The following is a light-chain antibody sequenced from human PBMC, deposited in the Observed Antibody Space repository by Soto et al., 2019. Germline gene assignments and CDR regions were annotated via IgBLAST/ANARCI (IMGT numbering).Light chain of an antibody. CDR3: QQNYSPPFT. J-gene: IGKJ3*01. CDR2: AAS. Sequence: DIQMTQSPSSLSASVGDRVTITCRASQTITRYLNWYQQKPGKAPKLLIYAASSLQSGVPSXXSGRGSGTDFSLTISSLQPEDFATYYCQQNYSPPFTFGPGTQVDIK. CDR1: QTITRY. V-gene: IGKV1-39*01.